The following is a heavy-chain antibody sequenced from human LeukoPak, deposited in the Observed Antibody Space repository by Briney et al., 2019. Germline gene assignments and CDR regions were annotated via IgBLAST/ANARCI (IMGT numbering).Heavy chain of an antibody. Sequence: PSETLSLTCTVSGYSISSGYYWGWIRQPPGRGLEWIGSIYHSGSTYYNPSLKSRVTISVDTSKNQFSLKLSSVTAADTAVYYCARVPTNWYLDLWGRGTLVTVSS. V-gene: IGHV4-38-2*02. D-gene: IGHD1-14*01. CDR2: IYHSGST. J-gene: IGHJ2*01. CDR1: GYSISSGYY. CDR3: ARVPTNWYLDL.